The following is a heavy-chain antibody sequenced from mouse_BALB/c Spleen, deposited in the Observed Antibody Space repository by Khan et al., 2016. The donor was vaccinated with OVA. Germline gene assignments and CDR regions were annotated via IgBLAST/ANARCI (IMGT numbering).Heavy chain of an antibody. CDR3: GRISIITVEGFAY. J-gene: IGHJ3*01. Sequence: VQLQQSGPDLVKPGASVKISCKTSGYSFTGYYIHWVKQSQGKSLEWIGRVNPNNGGTTYNQKFKGKALLTVEKSSSTAYMELRSLTPEDSAVYYCGRISIITVEGFAYWGQGTLVTVSA. CDR2: VNPNNGGT. CDR1: GYSFTGYY. V-gene: IGHV1-18*01. D-gene: IGHD1-1*01.